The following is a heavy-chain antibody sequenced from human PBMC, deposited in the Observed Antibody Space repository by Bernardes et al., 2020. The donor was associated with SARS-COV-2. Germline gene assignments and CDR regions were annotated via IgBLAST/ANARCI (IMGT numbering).Heavy chain of an antibody. CDR2: MYNSGST. Sequence: SETLSLTCTVSGGSLSSSSYYWGWVRKPPGKGLEFIGTMYNSGSTYHNPSLKTRATISKDTSKNEVSLRLTSVTAADTAVYYCVGSSCGIDCYIGGLRSWDYGMDIWGQGSTVTVSS. CDR1: GGSLSSSSYY. CDR3: VGSSCGIDCYIGGLRSWDYGMDI. V-gene: IGHV4-39*01. D-gene: IGHD2-21*01. J-gene: IGHJ6*02.